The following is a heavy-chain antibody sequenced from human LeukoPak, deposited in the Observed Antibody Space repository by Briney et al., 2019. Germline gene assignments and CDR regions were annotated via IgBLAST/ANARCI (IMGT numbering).Heavy chain of an antibody. CDR2: IYSTGST. V-gene: IGHV4-4*07. CDR3: AWQIASAGTAGLDF. CDR1: GGSISSYY. Sequence: PSETLSLTCTVSGGSISSYYWSWIRQPAGKGLEWIGRIYSTGSTNYNPSLKSRVTMSVDTSKNQFSLRLRSVTAADTAVYYCAWQIASAGTAGLDFWGQGALVTVSS. D-gene: IGHD6-13*01. J-gene: IGHJ4*02.